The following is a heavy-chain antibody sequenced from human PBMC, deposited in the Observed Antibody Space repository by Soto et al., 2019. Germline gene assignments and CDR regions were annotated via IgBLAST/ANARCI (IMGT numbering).Heavy chain of an antibody. CDR1: GGWVSSGSYY. CDR3: AREGSYSAYNFAHGIQLWSFDF. CDR2: IFSSGST. V-gene: IGHV4-61*03. D-gene: IGHD5-18*01. J-gene: IGHJ4*02. Sequence: SETLSLTCTVSGGWVSSGSYYWSCIREPPWKGLESMGCIFSSGSTNYNPYLESRVTISVYTSKNHFSLNLSSVTAPDMAVYYCAREGSYSAYNFAHGIQLWSFDFWGQGALVTVSS.